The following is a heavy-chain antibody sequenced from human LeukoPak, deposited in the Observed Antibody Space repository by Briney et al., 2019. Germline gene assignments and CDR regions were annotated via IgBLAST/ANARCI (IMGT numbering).Heavy chain of an antibody. V-gene: IGHV3-48*04. CDR1: GFTFSSYS. D-gene: IGHD6-13*01. CDR3: ARAEQQLADY. Sequence: GGSLRLSCAASGFTFSSYSMNWVRQAPGKGLEWVSYISSSGSTIYYADSVKGRFTISRDNAKNSLYLQMNSLRAEDTAVYYCARAEQQLADYWGQGTLVTVSS. CDR2: ISSSGSTI. J-gene: IGHJ4*02.